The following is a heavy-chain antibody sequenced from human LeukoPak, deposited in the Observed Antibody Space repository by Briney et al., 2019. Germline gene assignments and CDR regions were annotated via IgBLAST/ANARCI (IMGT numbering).Heavy chain of an antibody. D-gene: IGHD3-9*01. CDR2: INSDSGFT. Sequence: SSVKVSCKASGYTFTGYYMNWVRQAPGQGLEWMGWINSDSGFTKYAQKFQGRVTMTRDTSITTVYMDLTRLTSDDTAVYYCARNFDMKGFDPWGQGTLVTVSS. CDR3: ARNFDMKGFDP. CDR1: GYTFTGYY. J-gene: IGHJ5*02. V-gene: IGHV1-2*02.